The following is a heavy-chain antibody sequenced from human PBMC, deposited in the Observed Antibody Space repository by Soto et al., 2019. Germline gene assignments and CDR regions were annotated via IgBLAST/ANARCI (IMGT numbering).Heavy chain of an antibody. V-gene: IGHV1-3*01. D-gene: IGHD2-2*01. CDR1: GYTFTRYG. CDR3: ALSSCNDDYYYYHGSDV. J-gene: IGHJ6*02. CDR2: INAGNGNT. Sequence: ASLNVSCKHIGYTFTRYGMHWVGQAPGQRLEWMGWINAGNGNTKYSQKFQGRVTITRDTSASTAYMELSSLRSEDTAVYYCALSSCNDDYYYYHGSDVGGQVTAVTVS.